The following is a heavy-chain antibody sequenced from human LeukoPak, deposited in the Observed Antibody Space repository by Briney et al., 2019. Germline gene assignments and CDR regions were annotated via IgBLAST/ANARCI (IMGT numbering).Heavy chain of an antibody. CDR3: ARHDFWRKFDY. CDR2: ISYTGST. CDR1: GGSISSYY. D-gene: IGHD3-3*01. J-gene: IGHJ4*02. Sequence: SETLSLTCTVSGGSISSYYWSWIRQSPGKGLEWVGCISYTGSTNYNPSLKSRVTISVDTSKSHLSLRLTSVTAADTAVYYCARHDFWRKFDYWGQGSLVTVSS. V-gene: IGHV4-59*08.